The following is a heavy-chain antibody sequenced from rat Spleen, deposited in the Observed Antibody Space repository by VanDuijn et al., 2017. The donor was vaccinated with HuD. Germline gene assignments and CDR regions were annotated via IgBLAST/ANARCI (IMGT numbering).Heavy chain of an antibody. J-gene: IGHJ2*01. CDR2: ITNTGGST. CDR1: GFIFRNYD. D-gene: IGHD1-2*01. V-gene: IGHV5S23*01. CDR3: ARQIYYYSYYFDY. Sequence: EVQLVESGGDLVQPGRSLKLSCAASGFIFRNYDMAWVRQAPTKGLEWVASITNTGGSTYYPDSVKGRFTISRDNAKSTLYLQMNSLRSEDTATYYCARQIYYYSYYFDYWGQGVMVTVSS.